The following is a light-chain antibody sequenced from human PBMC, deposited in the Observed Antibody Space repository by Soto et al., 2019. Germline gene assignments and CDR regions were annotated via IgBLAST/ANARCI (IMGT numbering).Light chain of an antibody. CDR3: QQYNSYPWT. CDR2: KAS. CDR1: QTISSW. Sequence: DTQMTQSPSTLSASVGDRVTIICRASQTISSWLAWYQQKPGKAPKLLIYKASSLESGVPSGFSGSGSGTEFTLTISSLQPDDLATYYCQQYNSYPWTFGQGTKVDIK. V-gene: IGKV1-5*03. J-gene: IGKJ1*01.